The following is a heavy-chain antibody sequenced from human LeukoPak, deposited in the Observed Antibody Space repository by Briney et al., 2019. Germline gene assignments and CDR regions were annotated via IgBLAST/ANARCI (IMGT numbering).Heavy chain of an antibody. CDR2: ISGSGGST. V-gene: IGHV3-23*01. Sequence: PGGSLRLSCAASGFTFSSYAMSWVRQAPGKGLEWVSAISGSGGSTYYADSVKGRFTISRDNSKNKLYLQMNSLRAEDTAVYYCATYYDFWSGYYFDYWGQGTLVTVSS. CDR1: GFTFSSYA. D-gene: IGHD3-3*01. J-gene: IGHJ4*02. CDR3: ATYYDFWSGYYFDY.